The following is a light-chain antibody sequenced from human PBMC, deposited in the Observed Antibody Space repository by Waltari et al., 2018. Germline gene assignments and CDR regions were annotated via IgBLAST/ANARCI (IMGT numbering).Light chain of an antibody. CDR3: LQYNSYPWT. CDR1: QSIFVW. J-gene: IGKJ1*01. V-gene: IGKV1-5*03. CDR2: KAS. Sequence: DLQVTQSPSTLSASVGDRVTITCRASQSIFVWLAWYQQKPGKAPRLLIYKASYLESGVPSRFSGSGSGTAFTLTISSLQADDFATYYCLQYNSYPWTFGQGTKVEIK.